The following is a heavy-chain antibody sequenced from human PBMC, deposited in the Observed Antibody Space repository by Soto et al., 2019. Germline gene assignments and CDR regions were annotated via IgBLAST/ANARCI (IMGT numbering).Heavy chain of an antibody. V-gene: IGHV3-9*01. CDR1: GFSFDDFA. D-gene: IGHD2-15*01. CDR2: ITWNSVST. CDR3: AKERVRLLDA. J-gene: IGHJ5*02. Sequence: QLVESGGGLVQPGGSLRLSCVASGFSFDDFAMHWVRQAPGKGLEWISGITWNSVSTDYANSVKGRFTVSRDNAKNSLYLQMSSLTTEDTALYFCAKERVRLLDAWGQGTLVTGSS.